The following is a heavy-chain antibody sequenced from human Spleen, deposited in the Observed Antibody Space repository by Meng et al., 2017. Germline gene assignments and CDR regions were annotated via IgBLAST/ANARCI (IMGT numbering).Heavy chain of an antibody. CDR1: GFTFDDYA. CDR2: ISWDGGST. V-gene: IGHV3-43D*03. D-gene: IGHD3-16*01. Sequence: GGSLRLSCAASGFTFDDYAMHWVRQVPGKGLEWVSLISWDGGSTYYADSVKGRFTISRDNSKNSLYLQMNSLRAEDTALCYCAKNRGETSTDAFDIWGQGTMVTVSS. CDR3: AKNRGETSTDAFDI. J-gene: IGHJ3*02.